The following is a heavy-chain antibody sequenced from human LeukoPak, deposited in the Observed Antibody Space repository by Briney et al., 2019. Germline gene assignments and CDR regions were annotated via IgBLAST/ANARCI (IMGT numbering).Heavy chain of an antibody. V-gene: IGHV3-64*01. D-gene: IGHD4-11*01. CDR2: ISSYGGST. CDR1: GFTFSSYA. CDR3: ARDGVYSNYEGYYYYYYMDV. Sequence: GGSLRLSCAASGFTFSSYAMHWVRQAPGKGLEYVSAISSYGGSTYYANSVKGRFTISRDNSKNTLYLQMGSLRAEDMAVYYCARDGVYSNYEGYYYYYYMDVWGKGTTVTVSS. J-gene: IGHJ6*03.